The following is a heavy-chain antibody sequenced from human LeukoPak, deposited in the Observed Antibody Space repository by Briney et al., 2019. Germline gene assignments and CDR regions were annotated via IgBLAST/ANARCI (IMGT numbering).Heavy chain of an antibody. CDR2: IKQDGSEK. CDR3: ARKDGDYGYYYYYGMDV. V-gene: IGHV3-7*03. J-gene: IGHJ6*04. Sequence: GGSLRLSCTASRFTFRSYWISWVRQAPGKGLEWVANIKQDGSEKYYVDSVKGRFTISRDNAKNPLYLQMNSLRAEDTAVYYCARKDGDYGYYYYYGMDVWGKGTTVTVSS. CDR1: RFTFRSYW. D-gene: IGHD4-17*01.